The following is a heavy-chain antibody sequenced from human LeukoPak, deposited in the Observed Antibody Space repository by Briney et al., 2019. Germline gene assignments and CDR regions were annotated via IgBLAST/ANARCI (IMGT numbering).Heavy chain of an antibody. CDR1: GGSISGTSYY. V-gene: IGHV4-39*07. CDR2: LSYSGST. D-gene: IGHD6-13*01. Sequence: PSETLSLTCTVSGGSISGTSYYWGWIRQPPGKGLEWIGSLSYSGSTYSNPSLKSRVTISVDTSKTHLSLRLNSVTAADTAVYYCARSAAGRASTFDIWGQGTMVTVSS. CDR3: ARSAAGRASTFDI. J-gene: IGHJ3*02.